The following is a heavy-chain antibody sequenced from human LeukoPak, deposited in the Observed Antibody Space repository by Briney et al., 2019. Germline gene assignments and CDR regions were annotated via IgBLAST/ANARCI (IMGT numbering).Heavy chain of an antibody. Sequence: SVKVSCKASGYTFTMYYIHWVRQAPGQGLEWMGGIIPIFGTANYAQKFQGRVTITTDESTSTAYMELSSLRSEDTAVYYCARALGTYYYGSGSYGYWGQGTLVTVSS. J-gene: IGHJ4*02. CDR1: GYTFTMYY. D-gene: IGHD3-10*01. CDR3: ARALGTYYYGSGSYGY. V-gene: IGHV1-69*05. CDR2: IIPIFGTA.